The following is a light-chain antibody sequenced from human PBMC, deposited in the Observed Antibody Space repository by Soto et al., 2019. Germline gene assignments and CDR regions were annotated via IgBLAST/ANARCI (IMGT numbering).Light chain of an antibody. CDR1: QSISSW. J-gene: IGKJ1*01. V-gene: IGKV1-5*01. CDR2: DVS. Sequence: GDRVTITCRASQSISSWLAWYQQKPGKAPKLLIYDVSTLESGVPSRFSGSGSGTEFTLTISSLQPDDSATYYCQQCNTFWTFGQGTKVDI. CDR3: QQCNTFWT.